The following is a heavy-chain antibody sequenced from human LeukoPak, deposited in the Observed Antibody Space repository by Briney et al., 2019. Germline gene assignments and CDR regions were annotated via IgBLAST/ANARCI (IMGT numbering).Heavy chain of an antibody. D-gene: IGHD3-16*01. V-gene: IGHV3-30-3*01. CDR1: GFTFSTYA. Sequence: GESLRLSCAASGFTFSTYAMHWVRQAPGKGLEWVALISSDGSNKFYADSVKGRFTISRDNSGNTLYVQMNSLRGEDTAVYYCARGWRLLGYWGQGTLVTVSS. J-gene: IGHJ4*02. CDR3: ARGWRLLGY. CDR2: ISSDGSNK.